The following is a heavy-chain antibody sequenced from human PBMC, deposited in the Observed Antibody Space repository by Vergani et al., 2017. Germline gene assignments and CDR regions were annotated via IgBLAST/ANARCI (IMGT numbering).Heavy chain of an antibody. CDR3: ARARGFGELSPYNWFDP. CDR1: GGSISSYY. CDR2: IYYSGST. V-gene: IGHV4-59*01. Sequence: QVQLQESGPGLVKPSETLSLTCTVSGGSISSYYWSWIRQPPGKGLEWIGYIYYSGSTNYNPSLKSRVTISVDTSKNQFSLKLSSVTAADTAVYYCARARGFGELSPYNWFDPWGQGTLVTVSS. D-gene: IGHD3-10*01. J-gene: IGHJ5*02.